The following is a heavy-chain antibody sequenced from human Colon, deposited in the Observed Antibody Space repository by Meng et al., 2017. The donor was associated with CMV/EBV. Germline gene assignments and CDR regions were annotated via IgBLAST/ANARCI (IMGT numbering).Heavy chain of an antibody. V-gene: IGHV3-74*01. CDR3: AAGRGGTYPDQ. CDR2: IRGIGYDP. D-gene: IGHD1-26*01. Sequence: GESLKISCVDSGFITRSHWIHWVRQGPGKGLVWVSRIRGIGYDPSYADSVKGRFTVARDNTKNIVYLPMTGLRPEDTAVYYCAAGRGGTYPDQWGQGTLVTVSS. CDR1: GFITRSHW. J-gene: IGHJ5*02.